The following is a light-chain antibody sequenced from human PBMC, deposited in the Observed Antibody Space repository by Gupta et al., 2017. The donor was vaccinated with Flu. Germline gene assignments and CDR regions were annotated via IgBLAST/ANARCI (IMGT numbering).Light chain of an antibody. V-gene: IGLV2-14*01. J-gene: IGLJ3*02. CDR3: SSFTSTSTLL. Sequence: ITISCTGTSSDVGGDKYVSWYQQHPGKVPKLIIYEVSIRPSGVSNRFSGSKSGNTASLTISGLQAEDEADYYCSSFTSTSTLLFGGGTKLTVL. CDR1: SSDVGGDKY. CDR2: EVS.